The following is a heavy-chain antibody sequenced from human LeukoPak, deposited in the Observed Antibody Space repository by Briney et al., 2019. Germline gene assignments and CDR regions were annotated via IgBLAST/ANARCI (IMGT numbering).Heavy chain of an antibody. Sequence: SXXLSLTCAVSGASFSGYYWSWIRQPPGKGLEWIGEISHSGSTNFNPSLKRRVTISVDSSKHQFSLKLSSVTAADTAIYYCARDPPGTVGSGYHYPLAWGQGTLVTVSS. CDR3: ARDPPGTVGSGYHYPLA. CDR2: ISHSGST. CDR1: GASFSGYY. D-gene: IGHD3-22*01. V-gene: IGHV4-34*01. J-gene: IGHJ5*02.